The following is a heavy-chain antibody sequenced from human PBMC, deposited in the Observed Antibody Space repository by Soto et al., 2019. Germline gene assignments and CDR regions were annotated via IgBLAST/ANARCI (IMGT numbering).Heavy chain of an antibody. V-gene: IGHV3-23*01. J-gene: IGHJ5*01. D-gene: IGHD1-26*01. Sequence: PGGSLRLSCAASGFRFRTRAMSWVRQAPGKGLEWVASIRPGGDSTYYADSVKGRFAVSRDNSNVTLYLQMNSVRVEDTAIYYCTTHEEGAPWAGGFDSWGQGTLVTVSS. CDR3: TTHEEGAPWAGGFDS. CDR1: GFRFRTRA. CDR2: IRPGGDST.